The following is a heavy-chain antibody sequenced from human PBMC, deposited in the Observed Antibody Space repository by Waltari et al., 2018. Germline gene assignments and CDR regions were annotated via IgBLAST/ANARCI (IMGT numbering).Heavy chain of an antibody. D-gene: IGHD1-26*01. V-gene: IGHV1-3*01. J-gene: IGHJ6*02. CDR1: GYTFTSSA. CDR2: INAGNGNT. Sequence: QVQLVQSGAEVKKPGASVNVSCKASGYTFTSSAMHWVRQAPGQRLEWMGWINAGNGNTKYSQKFQGRVTITRDTSASTAYMELSSLRSEDTAVYYCARDRRASGSYYYGMDVWGQGTTVTVSS. CDR3: ARDRRASGSYYYGMDV.